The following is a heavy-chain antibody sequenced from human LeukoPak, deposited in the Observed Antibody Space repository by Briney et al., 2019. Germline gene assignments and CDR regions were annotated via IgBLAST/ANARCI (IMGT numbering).Heavy chain of an antibody. J-gene: IGHJ4*02. D-gene: IGHD6-13*01. CDR2: IYTSGST. CDR3: ARVSPRIAAAGTPSFTDY. CDR1: GGSISSYY. V-gene: IGHV4-4*07. Sequence: PSETLSLTCTVSGGSISSYYWSWIRQPAGKGLEWIGRIYTSGSTNYNPSLKSRVTMSVDTSKNQFSLKLSSVTAADTAVYYCARVSPRIAAAGTPSFTDYWGQGTLVTVSS.